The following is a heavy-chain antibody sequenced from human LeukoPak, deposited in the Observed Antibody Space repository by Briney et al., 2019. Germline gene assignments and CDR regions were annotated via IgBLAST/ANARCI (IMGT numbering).Heavy chain of an antibody. J-gene: IGHJ6*03. D-gene: IGHD6-13*01. Sequence: PGGSPRLSCAASGFTFNSNGMHWVRQAPGKRLEWVAFIRYDGNTKYYADSVKGRFTISRDNSKNTLYLQMNSLRGDDTAVYYCVKDCPGDSSPEGVCHYYMDVWGKGTTVTVSS. CDR1: GFTFNSNG. CDR2: IRYDGNTK. CDR3: VKDCPGDSSPEGVCHYYMDV. V-gene: IGHV3-30*02.